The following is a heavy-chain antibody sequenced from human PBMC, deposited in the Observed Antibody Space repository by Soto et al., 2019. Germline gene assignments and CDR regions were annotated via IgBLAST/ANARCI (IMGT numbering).Heavy chain of an antibody. V-gene: IGHV3-21*01. D-gene: IGHD3-10*01. CDR2: ISSSSSYI. CDR3: ARDHSRITMVRGVIIPGPSDY. J-gene: IGHJ4*02. CDR1: GFTFSSYS. Sequence: GGSLRLSCAASGFTFSSYSMNWVRQAPGKGLEWVSSISSSSSYIYYADSVKGRFTISRDNAKNSLYLQMNSLRAEDTAVYYCARDHSRITMVRGVIIPGPSDYWGQGTLVTVSS.